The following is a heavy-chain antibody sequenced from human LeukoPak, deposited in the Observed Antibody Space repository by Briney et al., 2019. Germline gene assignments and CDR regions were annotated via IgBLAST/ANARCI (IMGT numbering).Heavy chain of an antibody. CDR3: ARGRYYYDSSGYPY. V-gene: IGHV1-69*04. J-gene: IGHJ4*02. Sequence: ASVKVSCKASGGTFSSYAISWVRQAPGQGLEWMGRIIPILGIANYAQKFQGRVTITADKSTSTAYMELSSLRSEDTAVYYCARGRYYYDSSGYPYWGQGTLVTVSS. D-gene: IGHD3-22*01. CDR1: GGTFSSYA. CDR2: IIPILGIA.